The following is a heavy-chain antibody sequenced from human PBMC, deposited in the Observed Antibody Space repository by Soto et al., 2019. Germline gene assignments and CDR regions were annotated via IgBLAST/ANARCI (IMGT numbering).Heavy chain of an antibody. D-gene: IGHD5-12*01. J-gene: IGHJ6*03. CDR2: INPNGGAT. V-gene: IGHV1-2*02. CDR1: GDSFSAFY. CDR3: ARESGGATATLDYYYCYMDV. Sequence: QVQLVQSGAEVKKPGASVKVSCKTSGDSFSAFYLHWVRQAPGQGLEWLGWINPNGGATKYAQKFRGRVATTRDTSIRTAYLELSSLRSDDTAIYYCARESGGATATLDYYYCYMDVWGKGTTVTVSS.